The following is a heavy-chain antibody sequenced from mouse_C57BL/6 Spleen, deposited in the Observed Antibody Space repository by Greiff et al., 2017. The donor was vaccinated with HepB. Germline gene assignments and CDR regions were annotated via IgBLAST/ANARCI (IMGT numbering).Heavy chain of an antibody. CDR1: GYTFTSYW. J-gene: IGHJ4*01. CDR3: SRGYYSNVYYAMDY. CDR2: IDPNSGGT. D-gene: IGHD2-5*01. V-gene: IGHV1-72*01. Sequence: QVQLKQPGAELVKPGASVKLSCKASGYTFTSYWMHWVKQRPGRGLEWIGRIDPNSGGTKYNEKFKSKATLTVDKPSSTAYMQLSSLTSEDSAVYYCSRGYYSNVYYAMDYWGQGTSVTVSS.